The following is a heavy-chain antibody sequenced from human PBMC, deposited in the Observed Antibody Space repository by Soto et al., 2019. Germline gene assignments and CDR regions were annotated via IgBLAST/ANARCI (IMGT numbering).Heavy chain of an antibody. D-gene: IGHD3-3*01. Sequence: PSETLSLTCTVSGGSISSYYWSWIRQPPGKGLEWIGYIYYSGSTNYNPSLKSRVTISVDTSKNQFSLKLSSVTAADTAVYYCARDSTNYDFWSGYLDYWGQGTLVTVSS. J-gene: IGHJ4*02. CDR2: IYYSGST. CDR3: ARDSTNYDFWSGYLDY. V-gene: IGHV4-59*01. CDR1: GGSISSYY.